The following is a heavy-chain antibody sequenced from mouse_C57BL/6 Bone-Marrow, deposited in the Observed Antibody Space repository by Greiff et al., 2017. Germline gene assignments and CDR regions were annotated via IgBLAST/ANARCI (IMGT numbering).Heavy chain of an antibody. CDR1: GFSLTSYG. J-gene: IGHJ1*03. CDR3: AKKGGSSWYFDV. V-gene: IGHV2-4*01. Sequence: VQLQQSGPGLVQPSQSLSITCTVSGFSLTSYGVHWVRQPPGKGLEWLGVIWSGGSTDYNDAFISKLSNSKDNSKSQVFFKMNSLQADDNAIYYCAKKGGSSWYFDVWGTGTTVTVSS. D-gene: IGHD1-1*01. CDR2: IWSGGST.